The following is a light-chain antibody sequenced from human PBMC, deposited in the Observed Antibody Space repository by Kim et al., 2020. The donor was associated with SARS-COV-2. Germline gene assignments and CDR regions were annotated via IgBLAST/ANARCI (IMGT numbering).Light chain of an antibody. CDR1: QSVTSSY. Sequence: EIVLTQSPGTLSLSPGERATLSCRASQSVTSSYLAWYQRKPGQTPRLLIYDASTRATGIPDRFSGSGSGTDFTLTISRLEPEDFAMYYCQQYGNSPRTFGQGTKVDIK. CDR3: QQYGNSPRT. V-gene: IGKV3-20*01. CDR2: DAS. J-gene: IGKJ1*01.